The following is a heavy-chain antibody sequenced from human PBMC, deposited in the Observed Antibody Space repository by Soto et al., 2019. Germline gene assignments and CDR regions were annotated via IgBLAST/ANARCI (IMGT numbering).Heavy chain of an antibody. CDR1: GGSFSGYY. V-gene: IGHV4-34*01. D-gene: IGHD4-17*01. CDR3: ASAFVHDYGDYDYYYGMDV. J-gene: IGHJ6*02. Sequence: SETLSLTCAVYGGSFSGYYWSWIRQPPGKGLEWIGEINHSGSTNYNPSLKSRVTISVDTSKNQFSLKLSSVTAADTAVYYCASAFVHDYGDYDYYYGMDVWGQGTTVTVSS. CDR2: INHSGST.